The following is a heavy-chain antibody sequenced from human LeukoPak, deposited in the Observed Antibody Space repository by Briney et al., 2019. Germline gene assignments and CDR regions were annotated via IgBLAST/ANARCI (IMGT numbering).Heavy chain of an antibody. CDR1: GFTFSSYA. J-gene: IGHJ3*02. V-gene: IGHV3-30-3*01. D-gene: IGHD3-22*01. CDR2: ISYDGSNK. CDR3: AREGYYDSSGSGDAFDI. Sequence: PGRSLRLFCAASGFTFSSYAMQWVRQAPGRGLEWVAVISYDGSNKYYADSVKGRFTISRDNSKNTLYLQMNSLRAEDTAVYYCAREGYYDSSGSGDAFDIWGQGTMVTVSS.